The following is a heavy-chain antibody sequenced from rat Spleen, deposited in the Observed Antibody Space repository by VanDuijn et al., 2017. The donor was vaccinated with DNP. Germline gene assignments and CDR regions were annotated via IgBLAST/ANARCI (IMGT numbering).Heavy chain of an antibody. CDR1: RITFSDHN. CDR3: TRKYTTDYYWYFDF. J-gene: IGHJ1*01. V-gene: IGHV5-31*01. D-gene: IGHD1-6*01. Sequence: EVQLVESGGGLVQPGRSLKLSCAVSRITFSDHNMAWVRQAPAKGLEWVASITNTGDSTYYSDSVKGRFSISRDNAKSTLYLQMNSLRSEDTATYYCTRKYTTDYYWYFDFWGPGTMVTVSS. CDR2: ITNTGDST.